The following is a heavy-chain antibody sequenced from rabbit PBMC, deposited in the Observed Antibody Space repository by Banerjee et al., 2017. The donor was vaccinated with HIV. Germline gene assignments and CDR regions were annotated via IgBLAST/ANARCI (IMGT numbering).Heavy chain of an antibody. Sequence: QSLEESGGDLVKPGGTLTLTCTASGFSLSSSTMSWVRQAPGKGLEWIGYIAVGSGSTYYANWAKGRFTISKTSSTTVTLQMTSLTAADTATYFCVRVVAGVYFNLWGPGTLVTVS. D-gene: IGHD4-1*01. CDR1: GFSLSSST. CDR2: IAVGSGST. J-gene: IGHJ4*01. V-gene: IGHV1S40*01. CDR3: VRVVAGVYFNL.